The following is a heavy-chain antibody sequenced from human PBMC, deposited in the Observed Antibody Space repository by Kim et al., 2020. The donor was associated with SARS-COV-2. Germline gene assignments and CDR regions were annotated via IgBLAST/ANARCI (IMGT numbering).Heavy chain of an antibody. Sequence: NREGSGQNYVGSRGGRFTISRDNTRNSLYLQMESLRAEDTAVYYCTTKNYWGQGTLVTVSS. J-gene: IGHJ4*02. CDR2: NREGSGQ. V-gene: IGHV3-7*01. CDR3: TTKNY.